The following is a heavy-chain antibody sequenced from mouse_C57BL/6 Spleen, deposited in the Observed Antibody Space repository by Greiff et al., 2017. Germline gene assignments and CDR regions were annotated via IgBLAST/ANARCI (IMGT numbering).Heavy chain of an antibody. V-gene: IGHV14-1*01. CDR1: GFNIKDYY. J-gene: IGHJ2*01. Sequence: VHVKQSGAELVRPGASVKLSCTASGFNIKDYYMHWVQQRPEQGLEWIGGIDPEDGDTAYAPKFQGKATMTAYTSSNPAYLQLISLTSEDTAVYYCTTYYYGSSYPFDYWGQGTTLSVSS. CDR2: IDPEDGDT. D-gene: IGHD1-1*01. CDR3: TTYYYGSSYPFDY.